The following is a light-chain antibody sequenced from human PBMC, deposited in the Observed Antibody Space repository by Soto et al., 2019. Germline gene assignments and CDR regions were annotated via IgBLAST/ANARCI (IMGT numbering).Light chain of an antibody. V-gene: IGKV1-12*01. Sequence: IQITQSPSSLSASVGDRVTMTCRASQGINSWLAWYQQKPGKAPKLLIYAASNLQSGVPSRFSGSGSGTDFTLTISSLQPEDFATYYCQQANSCPWTFGQGTKVDI. CDR3: QQANSCPWT. CDR2: AAS. J-gene: IGKJ1*01. CDR1: QGINSW.